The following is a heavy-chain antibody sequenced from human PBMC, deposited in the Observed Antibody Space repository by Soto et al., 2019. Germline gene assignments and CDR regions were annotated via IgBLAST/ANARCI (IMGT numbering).Heavy chain of an antibody. Sequence: QLQLQESGPGLVKPSETLSLTCTVSGGSISSSSYYWGWIRQPPGKGLEWIGSIYYSGSTYYNPSLKSRVTISVDTSKNQFSLMLSSVTAADTAVYYCARQGVDIVVVPAAMYWFDPWGQGTLVTVSS. CDR1: GGSISSSSYY. CDR3: ARQGVDIVVVPAAMYWFDP. D-gene: IGHD2-2*03. V-gene: IGHV4-39*01. CDR2: IYYSGST. J-gene: IGHJ5*02.